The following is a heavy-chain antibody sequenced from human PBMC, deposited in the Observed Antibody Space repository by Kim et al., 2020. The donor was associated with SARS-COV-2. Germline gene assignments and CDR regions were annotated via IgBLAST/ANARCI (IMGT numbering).Heavy chain of an antibody. Sequence: YADSVKCRFTISRDNSKITLYLQMNSLRAEDTAVYYCARVRSAGSLYFQHWGQGTLVTVSS. V-gene: IGHV3-53*01. CDR3: ARVRSAGSLYFQH. J-gene: IGHJ1*01.